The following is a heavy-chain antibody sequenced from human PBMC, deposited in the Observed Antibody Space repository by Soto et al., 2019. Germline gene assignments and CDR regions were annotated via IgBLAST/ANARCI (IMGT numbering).Heavy chain of an antibody. CDR1: GLTFISYA. J-gene: IGHJ3*02. Sequence: EVQLLESGGGLVQPGESLRLSCAASGLTFISYAMNWVRQAPGKGLEWVSGVSGGGGSTYYADSVKGRFTISRDNSKNTLYLQMNSLRAEDSAVYYCAKDSSGYSYDHNAFDIWGQGTMVTVSS. CDR3: AKDSSGYSYDHNAFDI. V-gene: IGHV3-23*01. CDR2: VSGGGGST. D-gene: IGHD5-18*01.